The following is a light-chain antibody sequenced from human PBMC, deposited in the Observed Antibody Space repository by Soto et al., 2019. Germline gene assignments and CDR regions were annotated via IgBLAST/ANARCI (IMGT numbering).Light chain of an antibody. J-gene: IGKJ4*01. CDR3: QHYGSSLP. Sequence: EIVLTQSPGTLSLSPGESATLSCRASQSVSSTYLAWYQQKPGQAPRLLIYGAYIRATGIPDRFSGSGSGTDFTLTVSRLGPEDFAVYYCQHYGSSLPFGGGPKVEIK. CDR1: QSVSSTY. V-gene: IGKV3-20*01. CDR2: GAY.